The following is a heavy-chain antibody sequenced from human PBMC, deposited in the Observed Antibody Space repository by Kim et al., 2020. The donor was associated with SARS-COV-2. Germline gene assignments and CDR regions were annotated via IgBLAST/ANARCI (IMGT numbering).Heavy chain of an antibody. J-gene: IGHJ4*02. D-gene: IGHD6-19*01. V-gene: IGHV1-46*01. Sequence: QKFQGRVTMTRDTSTSTVYMELSSLRSEDTAVYYCARDLGSSGWYGYFDYWGQGTLVTVSS. CDR3: ARDLGSSGWYGYFDY.